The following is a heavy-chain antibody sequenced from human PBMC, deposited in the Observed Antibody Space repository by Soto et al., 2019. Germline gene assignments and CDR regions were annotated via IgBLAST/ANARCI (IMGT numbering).Heavy chain of an antibody. Sequence: GGSLRLSCAASGFTVSSSYAMSCVRQAPGKGLEWVSAISGSGGSTYYADSVKGRFTISRDNSKNTLYLQMNSLRAEDTAVYYCAKPHYYDSSGLPDGPWGQGTLVTVSS. CDR1: GFTVSSSYA. CDR2: ISGSGGST. D-gene: IGHD3-22*01. J-gene: IGHJ5*02. CDR3: AKPHYYDSSGLPDGP. V-gene: IGHV3-23*01.